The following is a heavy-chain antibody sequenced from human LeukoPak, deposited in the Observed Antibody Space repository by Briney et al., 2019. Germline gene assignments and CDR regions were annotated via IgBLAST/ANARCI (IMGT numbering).Heavy chain of an antibody. CDR2: IIPILGIA. V-gene: IGHV1-69*04. CDR3: ARDGPRGMDWLYQCFDY. CDR1: GGTFSSYA. J-gene: IGHJ4*02. Sequence: ASVKVSCKASGGTFSSYAIIWVRQAPGQGLEWMGRIIPILGIANYAQKFQGRVTITADKSTSTAYMELSSLRSEDTAVYYCARDGPRGMDWLYQCFDYWGEGPGVTVSS. D-gene: IGHD3/OR15-3a*01.